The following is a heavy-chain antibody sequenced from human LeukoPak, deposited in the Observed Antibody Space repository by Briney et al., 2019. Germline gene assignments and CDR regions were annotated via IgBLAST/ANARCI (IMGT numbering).Heavy chain of an antibody. J-gene: IGHJ4*02. Sequence: GESLKISCKGSGYSFTTYWIAWVRQMPGKGPEWMGIIYPGDSDTRYSPSFQGQVTFSADKSISTAYLQWSSLKASDTAMYYCARRDTRIAAAQLDYWGQGTLVTVSS. V-gene: IGHV5-51*01. D-gene: IGHD6-13*01. CDR1: GYSFTTYW. CDR3: ARRDTRIAAAQLDY. CDR2: IYPGDSDT.